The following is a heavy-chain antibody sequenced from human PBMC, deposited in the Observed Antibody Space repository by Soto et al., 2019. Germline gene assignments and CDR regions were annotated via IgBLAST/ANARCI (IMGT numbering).Heavy chain of an antibody. V-gene: IGHV1-18*04. CDR3: ARDGTPYSDSSGYSTY. CDR2: ISAYNGNT. Sequence: ASVKVSCKASGYTFTSYGISWVRQAPGQGLEWMGWISAYNGNTNYAQKLQGRVTMTTDTSTSTAYMELRSLRSDDTAVYYCARDGTPYSDSSGYSTYWGQGTLVTVSS. CDR1: GYTFTSYG. J-gene: IGHJ4*02. D-gene: IGHD3-22*01.